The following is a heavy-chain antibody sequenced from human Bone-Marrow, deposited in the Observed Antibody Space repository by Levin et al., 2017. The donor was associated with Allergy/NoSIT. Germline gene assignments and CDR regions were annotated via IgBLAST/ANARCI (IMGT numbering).Heavy chain of an antibody. CDR1: GFTFSYFA. D-gene: IGHD4-17*01. CDR2: ISYDGTKK. Sequence: GGSLRLSCAASGFTFSYFALHWVRQAPGKGLEWVAVISYDGTKKYYADSVKGRFFISRDDSKNTLYLQMNSLGAEDTAVYYCARDEDFGDYRIDLWGQGTLVAVSS. J-gene: IGHJ5*02. CDR3: ARDEDFGDYRIDL. V-gene: IGHV3-30-3*01.